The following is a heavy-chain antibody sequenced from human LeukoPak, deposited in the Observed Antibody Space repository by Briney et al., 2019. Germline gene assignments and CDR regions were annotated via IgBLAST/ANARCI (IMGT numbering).Heavy chain of an antibody. D-gene: IGHD3-16*01. CDR1: GFSFSSYS. CDR3: ARKFTYTISVLDY. V-gene: IGHV3-23*01. J-gene: IGHJ4*02. CDR2: ISANGATT. Sequence: GGSLRLSCAASGFSFSSYSMSWVRQAPGKGPEWVSIISANGATTFYADSVKGRFTISRDNSKNTLFLQMNSLRAEDTAVYYCARKFTYTISVLDYWGQGTLVTVSS.